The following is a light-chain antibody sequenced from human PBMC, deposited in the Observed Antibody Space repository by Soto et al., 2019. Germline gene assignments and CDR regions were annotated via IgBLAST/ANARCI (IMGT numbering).Light chain of an antibody. CDR1: SSDVGAYNY. CDR3: SSYTGSSTPVV. CDR2: DVS. V-gene: IGLV2-14*03. J-gene: IGLJ2*01. Sequence: QSALTQPASMSGSPGPSITITCTGTSSDVGAYNYVSWYQQHPGKAPQLIIYDVSYRPSGVTNRFSGSKYSNTASLTISGLQAEDEADYYCSSYTGSSTPVVFGGGTKLTVL.